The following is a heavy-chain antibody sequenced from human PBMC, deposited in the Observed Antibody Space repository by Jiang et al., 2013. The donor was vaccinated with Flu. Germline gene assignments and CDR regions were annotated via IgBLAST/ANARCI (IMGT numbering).Heavy chain of an antibody. Sequence: KGRGVVAFIRYDGSNKYYADSVKGRFTISRDNSKNTLYLQMNSLRAEDTAVYYCARAGVFDYWGQGTLVTVSS. V-gene: IGHV3-30*02. J-gene: IGHJ4*02. CDR2: IRYDGSNK. D-gene: IGHD3-10*01. CDR3: ARAGVFDY.